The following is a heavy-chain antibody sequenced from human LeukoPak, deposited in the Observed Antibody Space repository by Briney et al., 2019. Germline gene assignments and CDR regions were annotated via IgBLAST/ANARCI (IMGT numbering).Heavy chain of an antibody. V-gene: IGHV3-11*01. CDR2: IRSRGSTI. CDR3: AREATTLDY. J-gene: IGHJ4*02. D-gene: IGHD2-15*01. CDR1: GFTFSDYY. Sequence: GGSLRLSCAASGFTFSDYYMSWIRQAPGKGLEWVSYIRSRGSTIHYAYSVKVRCTISRDNPKNYMYLHMNSPRAEDTAVHYCAREATTLDYWGQGTLVTVSS.